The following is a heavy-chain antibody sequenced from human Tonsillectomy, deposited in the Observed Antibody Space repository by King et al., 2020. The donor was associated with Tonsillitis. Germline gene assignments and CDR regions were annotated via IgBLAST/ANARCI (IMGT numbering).Heavy chain of an antibody. CDR2: ISSSSNHI. Sequence: VQLVESGGGLVKPGGSLRLSCAASTFTFSSYTMNWVRQAPGKGLEWVSSISSSSNHIYYADSVKGRFTISRANAKNSLYLQMNSLRAEDTAVYYCSRSRRASAFFDYWGQGTLVTVSS. CDR3: SRSRRASAFFDY. D-gene: IGHD1-14*01. J-gene: IGHJ4*02. V-gene: IGHV3-21*01. CDR1: TFTFSSYT.